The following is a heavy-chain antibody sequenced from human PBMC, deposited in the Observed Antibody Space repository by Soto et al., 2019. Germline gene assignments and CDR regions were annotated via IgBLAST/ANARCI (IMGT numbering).Heavy chain of an antibody. Sequence: ASVKVSCKASGYTFTGYYMHWVRQAPGQGLEWMGWINPNSCGTNYAQKFQGRVTMTRDTSISTAYMELSTLRSDDTAVYYCARDRNSSWPYYYYYGMDVWGQGTTVTVSS. CDR1: GYTFTGYY. CDR3: ARDRNSSWPYYYYYGMDV. J-gene: IGHJ6*02. V-gene: IGHV1-2*02. CDR2: INPNSCGT. D-gene: IGHD6-13*01.